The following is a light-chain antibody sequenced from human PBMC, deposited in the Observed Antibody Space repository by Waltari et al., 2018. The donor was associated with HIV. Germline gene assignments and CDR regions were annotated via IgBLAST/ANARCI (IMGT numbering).Light chain of an antibody. CDR2: AAS. CDR3: LKYNNAPRT. Sequence: DIQMTKSPSSLSASVVNRVSITCRASQGISNYLAWYQQKPGKVPKLLIHAASTLQSGVASRFSGSGSGKDFTLTIRSLQPEDVATYYCLKYNNAPRTFGQGTRVEIK. V-gene: IGKV1-27*01. J-gene: IGKJ1*01. CDR1: QGISNY.